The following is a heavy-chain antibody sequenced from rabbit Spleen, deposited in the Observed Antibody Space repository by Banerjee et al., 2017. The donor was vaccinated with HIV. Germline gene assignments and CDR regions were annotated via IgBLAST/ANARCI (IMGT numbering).Heavy chain of an antibody. Sequence: QEQLEESGGDLVKPGASLTLTCTASGFSFSSSYWICWVRQAPGKGLEWIACIDGGSSGRTYYASWAKGRFTISKTSSTTVTLQMTSLTAADTATYFCARDSGSSFSSYGMDLWGQGTLVTVS. J-gene: IGHJ6*01. CDR1: GFSFSSSYW. V-gene: IGHV1S45*01. CDR3: ARDSGSSFSSYGMDL. D-gene: IGHD8-1*01. CDR2: IDGGSSGRT.